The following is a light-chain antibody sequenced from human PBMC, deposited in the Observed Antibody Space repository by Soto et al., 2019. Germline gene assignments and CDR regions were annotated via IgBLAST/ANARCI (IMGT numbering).Light chain of an antibody. CDR2: EVS. CDR3: ASYSGNGALV. Sequence: QSALTQPASVSGSPGHSITISCSGTSGDVGTYNFVSWYQQLPGKAPQLIIFEVSQRPSRVSDRFSGSKSGNTASLTISGLRAEDEGDFYCASYSGNGALVFGGGTKLTVL. J-gene: IGLJ2*01. CDR1: SGDVGTYNF. V-gene: IGLV2-23*02.